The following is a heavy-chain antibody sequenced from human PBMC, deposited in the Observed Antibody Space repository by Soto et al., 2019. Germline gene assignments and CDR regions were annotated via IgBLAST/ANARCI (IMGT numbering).Heavy chain of an antibody. V-gene: IGHV5-51*01. CDR2: IYPGDSDT. J-gene: IGHJ6*02. Sequence: PGESLKISCKGSGYTFANYWIGWVRQMPGKGLEWMGIIYPGDSDTKYNPSFQGQVTISADKSITTTYLQWSSLKASDTAIYYCAASIFYYGMDVWGQGTTVTVSS. CDR3: AASIFYYGMDV. CDR1: GYTFANYW.